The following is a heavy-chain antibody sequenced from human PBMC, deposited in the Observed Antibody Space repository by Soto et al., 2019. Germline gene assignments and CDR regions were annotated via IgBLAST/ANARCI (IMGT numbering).Heavy chain of an antibody. J-gene: IGHJ3*02. D-gene: IGHD5-12*01. CDR1: GFSFDDYA. CDR3: AGRTVATSWTLDI. Sequence: GGSLRLSCVASGFSFDDYAMHWVRQAPGKGLEWVSGISGTAGRTYYADSVKGRFIISRDTSKNTVYLQMNSLRAEDTAIYYCAGRTVATSWTLDIWGQGTTVTVPS. V-gene: IGHV3-23*01. CDR2: ISGTAGRT.